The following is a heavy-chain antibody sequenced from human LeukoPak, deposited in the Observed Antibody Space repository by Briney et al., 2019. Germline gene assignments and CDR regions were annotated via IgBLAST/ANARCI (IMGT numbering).Heavy chain of an antibody. J-gene: IGHJ5*02. V-gene: IGHV3-23*01. CDR1: GFTFSSYA. CDR2: ISGSGTST. Sequence: GGSLRLPCAASGFTFSSYAMSWVRQAPGKGLEWVSGISGSGTSTYYADSAKGQFTISRDNSKNTLYLQMDSLRAEDTAVYYCAKARYNSGWYGLDPWGQGTLVTVSS. CDR3: AKARYNSGWYGLDP. D-gene: IGHD6-19*01.